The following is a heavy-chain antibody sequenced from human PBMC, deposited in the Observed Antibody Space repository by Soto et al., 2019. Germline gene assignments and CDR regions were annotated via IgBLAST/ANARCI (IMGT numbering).Heavy chain of an antibody. J-gene: IGHJ4*02. CDR2: ISGNGGST. V-gene: IGHV3-23*01. D-gene: IGHD6-25*01. CDR3: AIGCIPAAAYPRLFDF. CDR1: GIIFSSYA. Sequence: GGSLRLSCAASGIIFSSYAMNWVRHAPGKGLEWVSAISGNGGSTYYSDSVKGRFTISRDNSKNMLYLQMNSLRAEDTAVYFCAIGCIPAAAYPRLFDFWGQGTQVTVSS.